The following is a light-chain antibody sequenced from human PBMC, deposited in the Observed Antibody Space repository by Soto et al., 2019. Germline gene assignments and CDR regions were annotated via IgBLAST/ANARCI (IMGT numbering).Light chain of an antibody. Sequence: QSVLTQPPSASGTPWQRVTISCSGSSSNIGSNTVNWYQQLPGTAPKLLIYSNNQRPSGVPDRFSGSKSGTSASLAISGLQSEDEADYYCAAWDDSLNGPDVVFGGGTKVTVL. CDR2: SNN. V-gene: IGLV1-44*01. J-gene: IGLJ2*01. CDR1: SSNIGSNT. CDR3: AAWDDSLNGPDVV.